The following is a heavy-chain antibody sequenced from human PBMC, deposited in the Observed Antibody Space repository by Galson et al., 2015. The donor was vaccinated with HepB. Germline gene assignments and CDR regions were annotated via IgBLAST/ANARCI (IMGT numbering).Heavy chain of an antibody. CDR2: IKSKHGGETT. V-gene: IGHV3-15*01. CDR1: GFPFYYAW. CDR3: TWYGARADGPLYFQH. Sequence: SLRLSCAASGFPFYYAWMSWVRQSPGKGLEWVGLIKSKHGGETTHYAAPVKGRLTISRDDSKKTPFLQMTGLKTEDTAVYFCTWYGARADGPLYFQHWASAPWSPSPQ. D-gene: IGHD4-17*01. J-gene: IGHJ1*01.